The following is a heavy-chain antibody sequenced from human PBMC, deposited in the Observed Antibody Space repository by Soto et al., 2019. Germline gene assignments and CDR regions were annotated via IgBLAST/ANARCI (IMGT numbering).Heavy chain of an antibody. J-gene: IGHJ4*02. V-gene: IGHV3-30*18. CDR1: GFTFSSYG. D-gene: IGHD6-19*01. CDR2: ISYDGSNK. CDR3: AKVGSGWYEEGGDY. Sequence: QVQLVESGGGVVQPGRSLRLSCAASGFTFSSYGMHWVRQAPGKGLEWVAVISYDGSNKYYADSVKGRFTISRDNSKNTLYLQMNSLRAEDTAVYYCAKVGSGWYEEGGDYWGQGTLVTVSS.